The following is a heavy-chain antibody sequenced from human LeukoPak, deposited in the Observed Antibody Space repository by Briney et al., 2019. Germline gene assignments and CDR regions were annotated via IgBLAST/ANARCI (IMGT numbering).Heavy chain of an antibody. CDR2: IYYSGST. D-gene: IGHD4-17*01. CDR3: ARVIGGFKEMTTVTLVDY. J-gene: IGHJ4*02. V-gene: IGHV4-39*07. Sequence: SETLSLTCTVSGGSISSSSYYWGWIRQPPGKGLEWIGSIYYSGSTYYNPSLKSRVTISVDTSKNQFSLKLSSVTAADTAVYYCARVIGGFKEMTTVTLVDYWGQGTLVTVSS. CDR1: GGSISSSSYY.